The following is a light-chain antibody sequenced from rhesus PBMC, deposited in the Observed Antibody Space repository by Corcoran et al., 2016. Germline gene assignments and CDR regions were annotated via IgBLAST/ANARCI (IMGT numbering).Light chain of an antibody. Sequence: DIQMTQSPSALSTSVGDRVTISCRASQNIYSNLAWYQQKPGKAPKLLIYAASSLQLGIPSRFSGKGSGTEFNLTIISLQPEDSAAYYCQHSYDNPYSFGQGTKVEIK. V-gene: IGKV1S12*01. CDR2: AAS. J-gene: IGKJ2*01. CDR1: QNIYSN. CDR3: QHSYDNPYS.